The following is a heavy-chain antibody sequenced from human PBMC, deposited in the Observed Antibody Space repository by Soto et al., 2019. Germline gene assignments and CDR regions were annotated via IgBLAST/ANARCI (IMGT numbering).Heavy chain of an antibody. D-gene: IGHD6-19*01. Sequence: QVQLQQWGAGLLKPSETLSLTCAVYGGSFSGYYWSWIRQPPGKGLEWIGETKHSGSTNDNPSLKSRVTISVDTSKNQFSRKLSSVTAADTAVYYCARGSGAAVAGTLDYCGQGPLVTVSS. CDR2: TKHSGST. V-gene: IGHV4-34*01. CDR1: GGSFSGYY. J-gene: IGHJ4*02. CDR3: ARGSGAAVAGTLDY.